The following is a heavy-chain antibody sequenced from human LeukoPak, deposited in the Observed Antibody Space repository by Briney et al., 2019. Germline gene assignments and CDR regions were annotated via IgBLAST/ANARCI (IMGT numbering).Heavy chain of an antibody. Sequence: GGSLRLSCVASGFISSYYDMDWVRQAPGKGLEWISYISSSRSIMYYADSVLGRFTVSRDNAENTLYLQTNSLRGDDTAVYYCARHNQGSPDYWGQGTLVTVSS. CDR1: GFISSYYD. CDR3: ARHNQGSPDY. J-gene: IGHJ4*02. CDR2: ISSSRSIM. V-gene: IGHV3-48*01.